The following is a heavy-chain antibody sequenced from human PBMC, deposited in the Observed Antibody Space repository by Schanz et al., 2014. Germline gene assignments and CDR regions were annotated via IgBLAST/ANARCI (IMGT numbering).Heavy chain of an antibody. V-gene: IGHV3-48*01. J-gene: IGHJ4*02. D-gene: IGHD6-13*01. Sequence: EVQLLESGGGLVQPGGSLRLSCAASGFTFSSNSMHWVRQAPGKGPEWISYTGPYGKTIYYADSVKGRFTLYRDNAKDSLFLQMDSLRADDTAVYYCARDYGSWAIDYWGRGTLVSVSS. CDR3: ARDYGSWAIDY. CDR2: TGPYGKTI. CDR1: GFTFSSNS.